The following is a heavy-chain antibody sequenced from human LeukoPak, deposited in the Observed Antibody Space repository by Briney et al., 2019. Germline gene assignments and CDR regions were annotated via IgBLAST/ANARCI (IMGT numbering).Heavy chain of an antibody. D-gene: IGHD2-15*01. J-gene: IGHJ6*03. Sequence: ASVKVSCKASGYTFTNYYIHWVRQAPGQGLEWMGLINPGGDNTNYAQNFQGRVTMTRDTSASTVYMELSSLRSEDTAVYYCARGLSGPYYYYMDVWGQGTLVTVSS. CDR1: GYTFTNYY. V-gene: IGHV1-46*01. CDR3: ARGLSGPYYYYMDV. CDR2: INPGGDNT.